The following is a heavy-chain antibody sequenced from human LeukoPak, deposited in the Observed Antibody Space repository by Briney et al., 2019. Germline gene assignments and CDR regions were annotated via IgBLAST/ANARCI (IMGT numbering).Heavy chain of an antibody. CDR1: GGSISSYY. V-gene: IGHV4-39*07. J-gene: IGHJ4*02. D-gene: IGHD1-26*01. CDR3: ASIVGATTVDY. Sequence: PSETLSLTCTVSGGSISSYYWGWIRQPPGKGLEWIGSIYYSGSTYYNPSLKSRVTISVDTSKNQFSLKLSSVTAADTAVYFCASIVGATTVDYWGQGTLVTVSS. CDR2: IYYSGST.